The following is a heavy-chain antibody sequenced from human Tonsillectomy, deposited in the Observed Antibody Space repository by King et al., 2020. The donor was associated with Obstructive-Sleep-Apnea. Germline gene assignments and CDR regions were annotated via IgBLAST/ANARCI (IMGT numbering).Heavy chain of an antibody. CDR1: GFTFSSYG. CDR3: ARGSQLWSEVGDY. J-gene: IGHJ4*02. CDR2: IRVDGSNK. D-gene: IGHD5-18*01. Sequence: VQLVESGGGVVQPGGSLRLSCAASGFTFSSYGMHWVRQAPGKGLEWVAFIRVDGSNKYYADSVKGRFTISRDNSENRVYLQMNSRRAEDKAVYYCARGSQLWSEVGDYWGQGTLVTVSS. V-gene: IGHV3-30*02.